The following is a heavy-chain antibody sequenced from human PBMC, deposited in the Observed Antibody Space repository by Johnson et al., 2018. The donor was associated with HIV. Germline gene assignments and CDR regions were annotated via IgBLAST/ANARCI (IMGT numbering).Heavy chain of an antibody. J-gene: IGHJ3*02. Sequence: QMLLVESGGGVVQPGRSLRLSCAASGFTFSSYAMHWVRQAPGKGLEWVVTISYDGSNKYYADSVKGRFTLSSDNSKNTLYLQMNSLRAEDTAVYYCARGGYGEVFDIWGQGTMVTVSS. CDR3: ARGGYGEVFDI. CDR2: ISYDGSNK. V-gene: IGHV3-30*14. D-gene: IGHD4-17*01. CDR1: GFTFSSYA.